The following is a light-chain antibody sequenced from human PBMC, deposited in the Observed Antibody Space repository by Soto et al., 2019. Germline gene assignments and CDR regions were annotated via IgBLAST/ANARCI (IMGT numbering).Light chain of an antibody. J-gene: IGKJ4*01. Sequence: EIMLTQSPGTLSLSQGERAILCCRASQSLSSSFLAWYQQKPGQAPRLLIYSSSNRATGIPDRFSGGGSGTDFTLTISRLEPADFALYYCQQYGRSPLTFGGGTKVDI. CDR3: QQYGRSPLT. V-gene: IGKV3-20*01. CDR2: SSS. CDR1: QSLSSSF.